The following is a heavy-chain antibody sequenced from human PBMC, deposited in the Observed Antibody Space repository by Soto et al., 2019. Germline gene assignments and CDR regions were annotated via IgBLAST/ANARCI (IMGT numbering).Heavy chain of an antibody. CDR1: GGTFSSYA. Sequence: QVQLVQSGAEVKKPRSSVKVSCKASGGTFSSYAISWVRQAPGQGLEWMGGIIPIFGTANYAQKFQGRVTITADKSTSTAYMELSSLRSEDTAVYYCARGPYYDILTGYYLDYWGQGTLVTVSS. V-gene: IGHV1-69*06. D-gene: IGHD3-9*01. J-gene: IGHJ4*02. CDR2: IIPIFGTA. CDR3: ARGPYYDILTGYYLDY.